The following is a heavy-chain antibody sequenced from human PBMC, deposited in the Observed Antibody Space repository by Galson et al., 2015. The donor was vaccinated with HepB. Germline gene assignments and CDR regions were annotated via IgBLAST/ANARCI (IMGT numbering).Heavy chain of an antibody. D-gene: IGHD3-3*01. CDR2: ISAYKGNT. CDR1: GYTFKNYD. Sequence: SVKVSCKASGYTFKNYDITWVRQAPGQGLEWMGWISAYKGNTHYAQKLQGRVTMTTDTSTSTAYLEVRSLRSDDTAVYYCARSHDFWNGPDHWGQGTPVTVSS. CDR3: ARSHDFWNGPDH. V-gene: IGHV1-18*04. J-gene: IGHJ4*02.